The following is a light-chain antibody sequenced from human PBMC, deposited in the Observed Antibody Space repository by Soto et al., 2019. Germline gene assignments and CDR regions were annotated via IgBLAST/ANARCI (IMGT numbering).Light chain of an antibody. CDR3: SSYTSSSTLGV. CDR2: EVS. J-gene: IGLJ1*01. V-gene: IGLV2-14*01. CDR1: SSDVGGYNY. Sequence: QSVLTQPASVSGSPGQSITISCTGTSSDVGGYNYASWYQQHPGKAPKLMIYEVSNRPSGVSNRFSGSKSGNTASLTISGLQAEDEADHYCSSYTSSSTLGVFGTGTKVTVL.